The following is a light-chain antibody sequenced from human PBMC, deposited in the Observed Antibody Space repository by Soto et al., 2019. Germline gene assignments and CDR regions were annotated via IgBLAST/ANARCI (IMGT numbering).Light chain of an antibody. CDR2: EVT. Sequence: QSALTQPASVSGSPGQSITISCTGTSSDVGYYNYVSWYQQHPGKAPKLIIYEVTNRPSGVSNRCSGSKSGNTASLTISGLQAEDEADYYCSSYATTSTLYVFGTGTKLTVL. J-gene: IGLJ1*01. CDR3: SSYATTSTLYV. V-gene: IGLV2-14*01. CDR1: SSDVGYYNY.